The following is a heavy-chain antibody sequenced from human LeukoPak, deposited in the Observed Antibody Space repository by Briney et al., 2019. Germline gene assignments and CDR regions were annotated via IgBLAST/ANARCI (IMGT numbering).Heavy chain of an antibody. V-gene: IGHV5-51*01. J-gene: IGHJ3*02. CDR2: IYPGDSDT. D-gene: IGHD6-19*01. Sequence: GESLKISCKGSGYSFTSYWIGWVRQMPGKGLEWMGIIYPGDSDTRYSPSFQGQVTISADKSISTAYLQWSSLKASDTAMYYCASVKSSGLVSDAFDIWGQGTMVTVSS. CDR3: ASVKSSGLVSDAFDI. CDR1: GYSFTSYW.